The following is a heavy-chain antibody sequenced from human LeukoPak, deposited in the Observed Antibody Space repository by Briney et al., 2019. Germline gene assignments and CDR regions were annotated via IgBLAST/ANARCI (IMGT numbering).Heavy chain of an antibody. D-gene: IGHD3-10*01. V-gene: IGHV4-59*01. CDR3: ARTPTMVRGPFDY. Sequence: SETLSLTCTVSGGSISSYYWSWIRQPPGKGLEWIGYIYYSGSTNYNPSLKSRVTISVDTSKNQFSLKLSSVTAADTAVYYCARTPTMVRGPFDYWGQGTLVTVSS. J-gene: IGHJ4*02. CDR2: IYYSGST. CDR1: GGSISSYY.